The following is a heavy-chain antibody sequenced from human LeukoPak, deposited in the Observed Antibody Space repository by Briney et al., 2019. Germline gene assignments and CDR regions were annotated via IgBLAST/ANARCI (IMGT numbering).Heavy chain of an antibody. D-gene: IGHD1-26*01. V-gene: IGHV3-11*06. CDR2: ISSSSSYI. CDR3: ARDKLLGAFDI. Sequence: GGSLRLSCAASGFTFSDYYMSWIRQAPGKGLEWVSYISSSSSYIYYADSVKGRFTISRDNAKNSLYLQMNSLRAEDTAVYYCARDKLLGAFDIWGQGTMVTVSS. CDR1: GFTFSDYY. J-gene: IGHJ3*02.